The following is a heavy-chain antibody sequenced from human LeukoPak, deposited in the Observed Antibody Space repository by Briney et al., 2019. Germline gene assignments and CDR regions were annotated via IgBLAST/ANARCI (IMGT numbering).Heavy chain of an antibody. CDR1: GGSISSYY. J-gene: IGHJ5*02. V-gene: IGHV4-59*01. D-gene: IGHD2-2*01. CDR3: AREIVVVPAAMSWFDP. CDR2: IYYSGST. Sequence: SETLSLTCTVSGGSISSYYWSWIRQPPEKGLEWIGYIYYSGSTNYNPSLKSRVTISVDTSKNQFSLKLSSVTAADTAVYYCAREIVVVPAAMSWFDPWGQGTLVTVSS.